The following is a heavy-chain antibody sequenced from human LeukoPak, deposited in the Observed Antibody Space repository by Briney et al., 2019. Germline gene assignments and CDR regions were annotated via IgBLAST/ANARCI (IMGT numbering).Heavy chain of an antibody. J-gene: IGHJ4*02. CDR2: IYHSGST. V-gene: IGHV4-30-2*01. CDR3: ARGGWFGELI. CDR1: GGSISSGGYS. Sequence: SETLSLTCAVSGGSISSGGYSWSWIRQPPGKGLEWIGYIYHSGSTYYNPSLKSRVTISVDRSKNQFSLKLNSVTAADTAVYYCARGGWFGELIWGQGTLVTVSS. D-gene: IGHD3-10*01.